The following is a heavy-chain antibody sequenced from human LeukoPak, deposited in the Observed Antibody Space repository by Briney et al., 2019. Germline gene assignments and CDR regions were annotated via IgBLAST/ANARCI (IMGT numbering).Heavy chain of an antibody. CDR2: INPNSGGT. Sequence: GASVKVSCKASGYTFTGYYMHWVRQAPGQGLEWMRWINPNSGGTNYAQKFQGRVTMTRDTSISTAYMELSRLRSDDTAVYYCARDLRLEPSWFDPWGQGTLVTVSS. CDR3: ARDLRLEPSWFDP. V-gene: IGHV1-2*02. J-gene: IGHJ5*02. CDR1: GYTFTGYY. D-gene: IGHD1-1*01.